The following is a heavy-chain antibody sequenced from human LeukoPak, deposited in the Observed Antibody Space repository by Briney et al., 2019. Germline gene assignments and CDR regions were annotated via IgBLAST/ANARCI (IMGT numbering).Heavy chain of an antibody. CDR2: IRHDGSNE. J-gene: IGHJ4*02. V-gene: IGHV3-30*02. D-gene: IGHD2-2*01. CDR1: GFIFRNYG. Sequence: GGSLRLSCAASGFIFRNYGMHWVRQAPGKGLQWMAFIRHDGSNEYYADSVKGRFTISRDNAKNSLYLQMNSLRAEDTAFYYCARLGTIYCSTTSCHSQFDYWGQGTLVTVSS. CDR3: ARLGTIYCSTTSCHSQFDY.